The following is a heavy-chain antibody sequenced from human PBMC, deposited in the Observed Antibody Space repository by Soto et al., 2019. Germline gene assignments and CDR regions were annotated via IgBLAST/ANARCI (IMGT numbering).Heavy chain of an antibody. Sequence: VQLVESGGGLVQPGRSLRLSCAASGFTFDDYAMHWVRQAPGKGLEWVSGISWNSGSIGYADSVKGRFTISRDNAKNSLYLQMNSLRAEDTALYYCAKTAAAGTFWFDPWGQGTLVTVSS. D-gene: IGHD6-13*01. V-gene: IGHV3-9*01. J-gene: IGHJ5*02. CDR3: AKTAAAGTFWFDP. CDR2: ISWNSGSI. CDR1: GFTFDDYA.